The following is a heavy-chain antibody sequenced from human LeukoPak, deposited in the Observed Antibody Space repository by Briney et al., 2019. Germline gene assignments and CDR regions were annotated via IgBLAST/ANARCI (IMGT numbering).Heavy chain of an antibody. CDR3: AKLYDSSGFDY. CDR2: IWYDGSNK. J-gene: IGHJ4*02. V-gene: IGHV3-33*06. D-gene: IGHD3-22*01. Sequence: GSLRLSCAASGFTFSSYGMHWVRQAPGKGLEWVAVIWYDGSNKYYADSVKGRFTISRDNSKNTLYLQMNSLRAEDTAVYYCAKLYDSSGFDYWAREPWSPSPQ. CDR1: GFTFSSYG.